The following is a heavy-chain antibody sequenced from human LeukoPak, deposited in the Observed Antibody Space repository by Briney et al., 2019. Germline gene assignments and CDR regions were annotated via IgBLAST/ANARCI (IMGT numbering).Heavy chain of an antibody. Sequence: ASVKVSCKASGYTLTSYGISWVRQAPGQGLEWMGWISAYNGNTNYAQKLQGRVTMTTDTSTSTAYMELRSLRSDDTAVYYCARVFLGYDILTGYYMAHFDYWGQGTLVTVSS. J-gene: IGHJ4*02. CDR3: ARVFLGYDILTGYYMAHFDY. CDR2: ISAYNGNT. CDR1: GYTLTSYG. D-gene: IGHD3-9*01. V-gene: IGHV1-18*01.